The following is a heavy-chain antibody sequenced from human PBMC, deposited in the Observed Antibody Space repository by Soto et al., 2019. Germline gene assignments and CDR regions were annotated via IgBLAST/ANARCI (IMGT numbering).Heavy chain of an antibody. D-gene: IGHD3-22*01. CDR1: GDSITSGGFY. Sequence: QVQLLESGPGLVKASQTLSLTCSVSGDSITSGGFYWSWVRQHPEEGLEWLWYISYSGRSFYTPSLEGRLTISLDTSNNQFSLRLTSATVAHTAVYYCARSGFRSSGDQAMGYCCQGTLVTVSP. CDR2: ISYSGRS. J-gene: IGHJ4*02. CDR3: ARSGFRSSGDQAMGY. V-gene: IGHV4-31*03.